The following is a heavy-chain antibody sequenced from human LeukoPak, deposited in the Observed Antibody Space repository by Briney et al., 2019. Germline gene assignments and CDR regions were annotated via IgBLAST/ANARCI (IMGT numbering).Heavy chain of an antibody. J-gene: IGHJ4*02. CDR3: SSLHYYDSTTGGDYFDF. Sequence: SETLSLTCTVSGGSISSRSYYWGWIRQPPGTGLGWIGSIYYSVSTYYSPSLKSRVTISVDTSKNQFSLRLGSVTAADTAVYYCSSLHYYDSTTGGDYFDFWGQGTLVTVSS. CDR2: IYYSVST. CDR1: GGSISSRSYY. V-gene: IGHV4-39*01. D-gene: IGHD3-22*01.